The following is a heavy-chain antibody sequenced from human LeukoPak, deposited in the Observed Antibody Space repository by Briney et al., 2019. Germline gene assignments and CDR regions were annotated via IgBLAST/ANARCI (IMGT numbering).Heavy chain of an antibody. V-gene: IGHV4-39*01. CDR3: ARHARYYDSSGYSNWFDP. Sequence: PSETLSLTCTVSGGSISSSGYSWGWIRQPPGKGLEWIGNIYYSGSTYYNPSLKSRVTISVDTSKNQFSLKLSPVTAADTAVYYCARHARYYDSSGYSNWFDPWGQGTLVTVSS. CDR1: GGSISSSGYS. CDR2: IYYSGST. D-gene: IGHD3-22*01. J-gene: IGHJ5*02.